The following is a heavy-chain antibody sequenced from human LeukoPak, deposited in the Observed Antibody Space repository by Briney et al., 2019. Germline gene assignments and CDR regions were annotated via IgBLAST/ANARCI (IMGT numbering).Heavy chain of an antibody. CDR1: GYTFSSYG. J-gene: IGHJ5*02. D-gene: IGHD2-2*02. Sequence: ASVKVSCKASGYTFSSYGISWVRQAPGQGLEWMGWISAYNGNTNYAQMVQGRVTMTTDTSTSTAYMEVRSLRSDDTAMYYCARDVGDIVSIPAAISVPWGQGTLVTVSS. V-gene: IGHV1-18*01. CDR3: ARDVGDIVSIPAAISVP. CDR2: ISAYNGNT.